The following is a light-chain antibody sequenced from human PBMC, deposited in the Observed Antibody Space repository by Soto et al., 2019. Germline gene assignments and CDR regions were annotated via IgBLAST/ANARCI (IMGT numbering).Light chain of an antibody. CDR3: QVWDSSSDPYVV. CDR2: YDS. Sequence: SSELTQPPSVSVAPGKTARITCGGNKIGSKSVHWYQQKPGQAPVLVIYYDSDRPSGIPERFSGSNSGNTATLTISRVEAGDEADYSCQVWDSSSDPYVVFGGGTKLTVL. CDR1: KIGSKS. J-gene: IGLJ2*01. V-gene: IGLV3-21*04.